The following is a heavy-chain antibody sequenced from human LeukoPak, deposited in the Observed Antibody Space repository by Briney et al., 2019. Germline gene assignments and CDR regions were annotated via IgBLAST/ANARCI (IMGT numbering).Heavy chain of an antibody. Sequence: PSETLSLTCTVSGGSFSSYYWTWIRQPAGKGLEWIGRINTYGSTNYNPSLKSPVTMSVDTSKNQFSLRLSSVTAADTAVYYCAREADDWFDPWGQGTLVTVSS. V-gene: IGHV4-4*07. J-gene: IGHJ5*02. CDR1: GGSFSSYY. CDR2: INTYGST. CDR3: AREADDWFDP.